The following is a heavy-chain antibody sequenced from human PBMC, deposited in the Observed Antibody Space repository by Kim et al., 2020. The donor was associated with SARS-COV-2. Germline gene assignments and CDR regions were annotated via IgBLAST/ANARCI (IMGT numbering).Heavy chain of an antibody. J-gene: IGHJ1*01. CDR3: ARDFYDFT. CDR2: IYSRGDT. Sequence: GGSLRLSCAASGFTVSSNYMSWVRQAPGKGLEWVLFIYSRGDTYYADSVKGRFTISRDNSRNTLYLQMNSLRAEDTAVYYRARDFYDFTWGQGTLVTVS. D-gene: IGHD3-16*01. V-gene: IGHV3-66*01. CDR1: GFTVSSNY.